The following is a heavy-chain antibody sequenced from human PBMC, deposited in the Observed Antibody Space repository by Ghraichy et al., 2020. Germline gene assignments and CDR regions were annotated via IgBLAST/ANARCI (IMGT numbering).Heavy chain of an antibody. CDR2: INHSGST. J-gene: IGHJ2*01. Sequence: SETLSLTCAVYGGSFSGYYWSWIRQPPGKGLEWIGEINHSGSTNYNPSLKSRITISVDTSKNQFSLKLSSVTAADTAVYYCARVHEYFDLWGRGTPVTVSS. V-gene: IGHV4-34*01. CDR1: GGSFSGYY. CDR3: ARVHEYFDL.